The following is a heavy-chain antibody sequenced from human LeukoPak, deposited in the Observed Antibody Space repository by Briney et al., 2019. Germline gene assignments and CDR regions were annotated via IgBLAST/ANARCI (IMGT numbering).Heavy chain of an antibody. J-gene: IGHJ4*02. CDR1: GGFISSYY. CDR2: FYTGGGT. CDR3: ARGRRDYNYEDYFDY. Sequence: SETLSLTCTVSGGFISSYYWSWIRQPAGRGLEWIGRFYTGGGTKYNPSLKGRVTISVDTSKNQFSLKLSSVTAADTAVYYCARGRRDYNYEDYFDYWGQGTLVTVSS. V-gene: IGHV4-4*07. D-gene: IGHD1-20*01.